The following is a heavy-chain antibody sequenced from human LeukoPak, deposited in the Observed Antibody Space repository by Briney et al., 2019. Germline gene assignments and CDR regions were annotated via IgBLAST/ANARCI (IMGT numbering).Heavy chain of an antibody. CDR1: GFTFSSYS. CDR2: ISSSSSSI. Sequence: GGSLRLSCAASGFTFSSYSMNWVRQAPGKGLEWVSYISSSSSSIYYADSVKGRFTISRDNAKNSLYLQMNSLRAEDTAVYYCASVDSSCYYSYDYYYFVDGGGEGTTVAVS. J-gene: IGHJ6*03. CDR3: ASVDSSCYYSYDYYYFVDG. V-gene: IGHV3-48*04. D-gene: IGHD3-22*01.